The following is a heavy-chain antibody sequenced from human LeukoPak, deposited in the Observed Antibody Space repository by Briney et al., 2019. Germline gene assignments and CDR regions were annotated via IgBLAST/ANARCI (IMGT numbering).Heavy chain of an antibody. D-gene: IGHD4-17*01. V-gene: IGHV4-59*01. CDR3: AREDPQTTVPEGMDV. J-gene: IGHJ6*02. Sequence: SETLSLTCTVSGGCICSYYGSWIRHPQAKGKEWNCYSYYSGTTNYNPSLKVRVTISVATSRNQFSLQLRSVTAADTAVYYCAREDPQTTVPEGMDVWGQGTTVIVSS. CDR1: GGCICSYY. CDR2: SYYSGTT.